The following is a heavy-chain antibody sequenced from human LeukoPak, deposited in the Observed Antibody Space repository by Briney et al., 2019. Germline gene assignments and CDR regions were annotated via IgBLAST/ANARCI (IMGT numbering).Heavy chain of an antibody. CDR3: ARGSSAGASLRHDY. CDR1: EFTFSGYW. Sequence: GGSLRLSFEAPEFTFSGYWMSWVRQAPGKGLDWVANIKQDGSEENFVDSVKGRFTISRDNAKKSLYLQMNSLRAEDTAVYYCARGSSAGASLRHDYWGQGTLVTVSS. CDR2: IKQDGSEE. D-gene: IGHD1-26*01. V-gene: IGHV3-7*01. J-gene: IGHJ4*02.